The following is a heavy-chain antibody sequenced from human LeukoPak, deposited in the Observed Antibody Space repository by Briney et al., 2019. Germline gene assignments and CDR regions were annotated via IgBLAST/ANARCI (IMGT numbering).Heavy chain of an antibody. V-gene: IGHV4-34*01. Sequence: SETLSLTCAVYGGSFSGYYWGWIRQPPGKGLEWIGEINHSGSTNYNPSLKSRVTISVDTSKNQFSLKLSSVTAADTAVYYCARAGYCSGGSCYSDYYYYMDVWGKGTTVTVSS. CDR1: GGSFSGYY. CDR3: ARAGYCSGGSCYSDYYYYMDV. J-gene: IGHJ6*03. D-gene: IGHD2-15*01. CDR2: INHSGST.